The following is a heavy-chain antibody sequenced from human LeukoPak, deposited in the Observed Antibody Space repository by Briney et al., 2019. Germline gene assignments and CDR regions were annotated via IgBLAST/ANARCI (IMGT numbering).Heavy chain of an antibody. J-gene: IGHJ4*02. CDR2: ISDGGLKT. V-gene: IGHV3-23*01. D-gene: IGHD3-16*02. CDR1: GFTFSSYS. Sequence: PGGSLRLSCAASGFTFSSYSMNWVRQTPGTGLEWVSSISDGGLKTFYVDSVKGRFTISRDNSKNTLYLQMNSLSAEDTALYYCAKMGSKLRLGDLSFDATYLDNWGQGILVTVSS. CDR3: AKMGSKLRLGDLSFDATYLDN.